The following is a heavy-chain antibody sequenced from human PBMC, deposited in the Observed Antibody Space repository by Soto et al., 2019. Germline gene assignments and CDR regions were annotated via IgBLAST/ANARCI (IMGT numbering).Heavy chain of an antibody. V-gene: IGHV4-4*02. CDR2: IVPGRNI. J-gene: IGHJ4*02. Sequence: SETLSLTCAVSGDSIISTNSWHWVRQSPDKALEWIGAIVPGRNINDNPSLKSRATIAMDKSKNQFYLKLHPVTVADTAVYYCARVRTYCSRTNCYRQTRGQGTLVTASS. CDR1: GDSIISTNS. D-gene: IGHD2-2*01. CDR3: ARVRTYCSRTNCYRQT.